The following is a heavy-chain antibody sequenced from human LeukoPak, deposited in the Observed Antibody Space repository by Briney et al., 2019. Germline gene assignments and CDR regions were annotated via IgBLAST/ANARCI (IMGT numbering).Heavy chain of an antibody. CDR2: ISSSSSYI. J-gene: IGHJ6*02. CDR1: GFTFSSYG. D-gene: IGHD2-15*01. V-gene: IGHV3-21*01. Sequence: PGRSLRLSCAASGFTFSSYGMHWVRQAPGKGLEWVSSISSSSSYIYYADSVKGRFTISRDNAKNSLYLQMNSLRAEDTAVYYCARDRCSGGSCYGYYYGMDVWGQGTTVTVSS. CDR3: ARDRCSGGSCYGYYYGMDV.